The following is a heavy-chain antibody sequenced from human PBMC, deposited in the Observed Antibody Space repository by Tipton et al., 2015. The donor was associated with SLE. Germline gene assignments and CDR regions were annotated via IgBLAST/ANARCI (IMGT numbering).Heavy chain of an antibody. V-gene: IGHV3-30-3*01. CDR2: ISYDGSNK. CDR1: GFTFSSYA. Sequence: SLRLSCAASGFTFSSYAMHWVRQAPGKGLEWVAVISYDGSNKYYADSVKGRFTISRDNAKNSLYLQMNSLRAEDTAVYYCARVGGSFGAEYFQHWGQGTLVTVSS. D-gene: IGHD3-10*01. CDR3: ARVGGSFGAEYFQH. J-gene: IGHJ1*01.